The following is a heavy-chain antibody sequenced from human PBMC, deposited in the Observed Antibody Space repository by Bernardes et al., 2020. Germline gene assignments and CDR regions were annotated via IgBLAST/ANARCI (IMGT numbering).Heavy chain of an antibody. J-gene: IGHJ4*02. D-gene: IGHD3-10*01. V-gene: IGHV3-48*01. CDR1: GFTFSSSS. CDR3: ARDQRGFGEYGY. Sequence: GSLRLSCAASGFTFSSSSMNWVRQAPGKGLEWVSYVSSSSSIIYYADSVKGRFTISRDNAKNSLSLQMTSLRAEDTAVYYCARDQRGFGEYGYWGQGTPVTVSS. CDR2: VSSSSSII.